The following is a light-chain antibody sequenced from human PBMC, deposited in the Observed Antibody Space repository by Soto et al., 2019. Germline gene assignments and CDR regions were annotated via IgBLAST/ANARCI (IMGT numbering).Light chain of an antibody. V-gene: IGLV1-51*02. J-gene: IGLJ3*02. CDR3: GTWDSSLSLWV. CDR2: ETE. Sequence: QSVLTQPPSVSAAPGQKVTMSCSGGSSNIGNSYVSWYQHLPGTAPKLLIYETEKRPSDIPDRFSASKSGTSATLGISGLQPGDEADYFCGTWDSSLSLWVLGGGTKLTVL. CDR1: SSNIGNSY.